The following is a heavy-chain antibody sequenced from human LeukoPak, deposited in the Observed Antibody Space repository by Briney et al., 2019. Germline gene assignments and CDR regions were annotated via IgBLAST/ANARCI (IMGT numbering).Heavy chain of an antibody. CDR3: ARDQLTIFGVRRSWFDP. CDR1: GYTFTSYG. Sequence: ASVKVSCKASGYTFTSYGISWVRQAPGQGLEWMGWISAYNGNTNYAQKLQGRVTMTTDTSTSTAYMELRSLRSEDTAVYYCARDQLTIFGVRRSWFDPWGQGTLVTVSS. CDR2: ISAYNGNT. V-gene: IGHV1-18*01. D-gene: IGHD3-3*01. J-gene: IGHJ5*02.